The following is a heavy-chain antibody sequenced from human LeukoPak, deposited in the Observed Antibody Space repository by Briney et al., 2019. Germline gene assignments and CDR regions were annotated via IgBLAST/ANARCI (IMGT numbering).Heavy chain of an antibody. CDR3: ARPLYDSSGYYYVPPWYYGMDV. V-gene: IGHV3-23*01. Sequence: GGSLRLSCAASEFTFSNYAMNWVRQAPGKGLEWVSGISGGGGSTYYADSVKGRFTISRDNSKNTLYLQMDSLRAEDTALYYCARPLYDSSGYYYVPPWYYGMDVWGQGTTVTVSS. D-gene: IGHD3-22*01. CDR1: EFTFSNYA. CDR2: ISGGGGST. J-gene: IGHJ6*02.